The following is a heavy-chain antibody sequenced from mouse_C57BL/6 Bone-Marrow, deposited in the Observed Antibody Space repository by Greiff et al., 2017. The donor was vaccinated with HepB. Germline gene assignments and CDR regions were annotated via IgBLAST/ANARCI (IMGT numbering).Heavy chain of an antibody. CDR1: GFTFSDYY. CDR2: ISNGGGST. V-gene: IGHV5-12*01. J-gene: IGHJ1*03. CDR3: ARQASYYGSSHWYFDV. Sequence: EVQVVESGGGLVQPGGSLKLSCAASGFTFSDYYMYWVRQTPEKRLEWVAYISNGGGSTYYPDTVKGRFTISRDNAKNTLYLQMSRLKSEDTAMYYCARQASYYGSSHWYFDVWSTGTTVTVSS. D-gene: IGHD1-1*01.